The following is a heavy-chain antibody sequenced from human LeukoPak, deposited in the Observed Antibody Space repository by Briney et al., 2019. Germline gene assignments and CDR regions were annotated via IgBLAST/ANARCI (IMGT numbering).Heavy chain of an antibody. D-gene: IGHD6-19*01. CDR2: IYYSGST. J-gene: IGHJ3*02. CDR1: GGSISSYY. V-gene: IGHV4-59*08. CDR3: ARHSVDAFDI. Sequence: SETLSLTCTVSGGSISSYYWSWIRQPPGKGLEWIGYIYYSGSTNYNPSLKGRVTISVDTSKNQFSLKLSSVTAADTAVYYCARHSVDAFDIWGQGTMVTVSS.